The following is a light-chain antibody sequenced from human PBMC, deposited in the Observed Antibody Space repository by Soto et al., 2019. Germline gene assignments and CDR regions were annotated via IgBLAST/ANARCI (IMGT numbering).Light chain of an antibody. V-gene: IGLV1-44*01. CDR1: SSNIGSNT. CDR2: SNN. CDR3: AAWDASLNGFYV. Sequence: QSVLTQPPSASGTPGQRVTISCSGSSSNIGSNTVNWYQQLPGTAANLLIYSNNQRPSGVPDRFSGSKSGTSASLAISGLQSEDEADYYCAAWDASLNGFYVFGTGTKVTVL. J-gene: IGLJ1*01.